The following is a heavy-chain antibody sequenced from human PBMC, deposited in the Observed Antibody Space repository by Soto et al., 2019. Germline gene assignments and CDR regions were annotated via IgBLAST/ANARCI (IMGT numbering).Heavy chain of an antibody. CDR2: FDPEDGET. CDR1: GYTLAELS. Sequence: ASVKVSCKVSGYTLAELSMHWVRQAPGKGLEWMGGFDPEDGETIYAQKFQGRVTMTEDTSTDTAYMELSSLRSEDTAVYYCATDGGYDYIWGSYRIWGQRTLVTVSS. V-gene: IGHV1-24*01. D-gene: IGHD3-16*02. CDR3: ATDGGYDYIWGSYRI. J-gene: IGHJ4*02.